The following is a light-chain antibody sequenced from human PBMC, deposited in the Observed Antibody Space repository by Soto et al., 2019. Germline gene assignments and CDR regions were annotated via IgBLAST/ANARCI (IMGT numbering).Light chain of an antibody. CDR1: ISDVGAYNY. V-gene: IGLV2-14*01. CDR2: AVS. J-gene: IGLJ1*01. Sequence: QSALTQPASVSGSPGQSITMSCTGTISDVGAYNYVSWYQHHPGKAPKLMIFAVSNRPSGISNRFSGSKSGNTASLTISGLQAEDEADYYCSSYTSGTTPYVFGTGTKVTVL. CDR3: SSYTSGTTPYV.